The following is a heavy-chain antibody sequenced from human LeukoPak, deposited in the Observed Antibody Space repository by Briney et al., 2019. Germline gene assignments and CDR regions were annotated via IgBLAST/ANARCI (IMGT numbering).Heavy chain of an antibody. CDR1: GFTFSSYA. J-gene: IGHJ4*02. CDR2: ISGSGGST. Sequence: GGSLRLSCAASGFTFSSYAMSWVRQAPGKGLEWVSAISGSGGSTYYADSVKGRLTISRDNSKNTLYLQMNSLRAEDTAVYYCAKDWAGSGSYPYFDYWGQGTLVTVSS. V-gene: IGHV3-23*01. D-gene: IGHD1-26*01. CDR3: AKDWAGSGSYPYFDY.